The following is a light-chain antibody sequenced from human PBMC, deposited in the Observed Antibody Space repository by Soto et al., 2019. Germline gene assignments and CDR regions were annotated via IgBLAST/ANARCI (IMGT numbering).Light chain of an antibody. CDR1: QSVSSN. Sequence: VITQSPSTLSVSPGARATLSCRASQSVSSNLAWYQQKHGQAPRLLIYGASTRATGIPARFSGIVSGTELTLNISSLKPDDGETYECQHYNSYSEAFGQGTKVDIK. J-gene: IGKJ1*01. V-gene: IGKV3-15*01. CDR3: QHYNSYSEA. CDR2: GAS.